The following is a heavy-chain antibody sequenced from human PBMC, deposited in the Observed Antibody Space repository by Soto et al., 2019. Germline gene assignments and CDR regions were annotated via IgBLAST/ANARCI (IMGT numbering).Heavy chain of an antibody. J-gene: IGHJ6*03. D-gene: IGHD2-15*01. Sequence: GESLKISCKGSGYSFTSYWIGWVRQMPGKGLEWMGIIYPGDSDTRYSPSFQGQVTISADKSISTAYLQWSSLKASDTAMYYCARHKAATTRYYYYYYYMDVWGKGTTVTAP. CDR2: IYPGDSDT. V-gene: IGHV5-51*01. CDR3: ARHKAATTRYYYYYYYMDV. CDR1: GYSFTSYW.